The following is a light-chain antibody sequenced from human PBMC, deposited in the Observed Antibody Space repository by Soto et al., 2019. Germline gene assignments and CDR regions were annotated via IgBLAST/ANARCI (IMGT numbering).Light chain of an antibody. CDR2: EVS. Sequence: QSALTQPASVSGSPGQSITISCTGTSSDVGSYQYVSWYQQHPGKAPKLIIYEVSNRPSGVSNRFSGSKSGNTASLTIPGLQAEDDGDYYCSSYTINSALYVFGSGTKVTVL. CDR1: SSDVGSYQY. V-gene: IGLV2-14*01. J-gene: IGLJ1*01. CDR3: SSYTINSALYV.